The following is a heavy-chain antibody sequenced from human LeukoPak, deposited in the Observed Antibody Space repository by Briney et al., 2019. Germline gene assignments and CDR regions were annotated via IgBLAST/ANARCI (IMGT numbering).Heavy chain of an antibody. D-gene: IGHD6-13*01. CDR2: IYYSGST. J-gene: IGHJ4*02. Sequence: SETLSLTCTVSGGSISSGDYYWSWLRQPPGKGREWIGYIYYSGSTYYNPSLKSRVTISVDTTNNQFSLKLSSVTAADTAVYYCARLDGYSSSWAEGGYWGQGTLVTVSS. CDR1: GGSISSGDYY. V-gene: IGHV4-30-4*01. CDR3: ARLDGYSSSWAEGGY.